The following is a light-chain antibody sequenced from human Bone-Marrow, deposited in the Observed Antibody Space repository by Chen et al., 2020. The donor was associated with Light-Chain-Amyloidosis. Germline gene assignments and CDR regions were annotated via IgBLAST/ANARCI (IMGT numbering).Light chain of an antibody. CDR1: QSVLYSSNNKNY. J-gene: IGKJ2*01. CDR2: WAS. Sequence: DIVMTQSPDSLAVSLGERATINCKSSQSVLYSSNNKNYLAWYHQKPGQPPKLLIYWASTRESGVPDRFSGRGSGTDVTLTSSSLQAEDVAIYYCQQYYSTPPYTVGQGTKLDIK. V-gene: IGKV4-1*01. CDR3: QQYYSTPPYT.